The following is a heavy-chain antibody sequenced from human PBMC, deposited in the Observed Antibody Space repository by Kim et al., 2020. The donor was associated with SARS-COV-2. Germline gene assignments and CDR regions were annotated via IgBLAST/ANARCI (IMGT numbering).Heavy chain of an antibody. J-gene: IGHJ4*02. CDR3: ARPVGGFVDRLDY. CDR1: GETFSSYN. D-gene: IGHD3-10*01. V-gene: IGHV1-69*02. CDR2: IIPMVGIP. Sequence: SVKVSCKVFGETFSSYNINWVRQAPGQGLEWMGRIIPMVGIPDNAQKFQGRVTITGDRSTSTAYMDVSSLTSEHTAGYYCARPVGGFVDRLDYWGLGTLVTVSS.